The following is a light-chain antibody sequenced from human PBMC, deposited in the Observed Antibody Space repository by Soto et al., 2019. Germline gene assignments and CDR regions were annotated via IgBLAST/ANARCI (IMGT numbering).Light chain of an antibody. Sequence: QSVLTQPPSVSGARGQRVTISCTGSSSNIGAGYDVNWYQQLPGTAPKLLIFGDSNRPSGVPDRFSGSKSGTSASLAITGLQADDEADYYCQSYDSRLSGSDVFGAGTKLTVL. CDR3: QSYDSRLSGSDV. CDR2: GDS. J-gene: IGLJ1*01. CDR1: SSNIGAGYD. V-gene: IGLV1-40*01.